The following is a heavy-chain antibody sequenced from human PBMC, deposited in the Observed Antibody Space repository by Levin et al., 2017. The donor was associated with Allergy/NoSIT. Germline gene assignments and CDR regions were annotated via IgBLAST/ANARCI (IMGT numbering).Heavy chain of an antibody. CDR1: GFTFSRYT. CDR3: AREGDCTSVRCYTAAFDI. CDR2: ISTTSNYI. J-gene: IGHJ3*02. D-gene: IGHD2-2*02. V-gene: IGHV3-21*01. Sequence: GESLKISCAGSGFTFSRYTMNWVRQAPGKGLEWVSSISTTSNYIYYADSVRGRFTVSRDNAKNALYLQMNSLRVDDTAVYYCAREGDCTSVRCYTAAFDIWGQGTMVTVSS.